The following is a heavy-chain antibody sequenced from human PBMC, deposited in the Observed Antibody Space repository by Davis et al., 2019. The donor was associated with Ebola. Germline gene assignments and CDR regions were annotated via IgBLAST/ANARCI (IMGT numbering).Heavy chain of an antibody. J-gene: IGHJ3*02. Sequence: ASVKVSCKASGYTFTGYYMHWVRQAPGQGLEWMGWINPNSGGTNYAQKFQGRVTMTRDTSISTAYMELSRLRSDDTAVYYRARLDPPHYDNDAFDIWGQGTMVTVSS. CDR3: ARLDPPHYDNDAFDI. CDR1: GYTFTGYY. V-gene: IGHV1-2*02. CDR2: INPNSGGT. D-gene: IGHD4-17*01.